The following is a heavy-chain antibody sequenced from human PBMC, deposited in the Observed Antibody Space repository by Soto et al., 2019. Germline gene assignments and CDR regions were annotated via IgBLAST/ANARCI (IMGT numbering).Heavy chain of an antibody. D-gene: IGHD6-13*01. Sequence: SETLSLTCTVSGGSISGNFYYWGWIRQPPGKGLEWIASISNSASINANPSLKSRVTISVDTSKNQFSLRLTSVTAMDTAVYYCARVGGVPSSSPGLADWGQGIWVTVAS. CDR2: ISNSASI. CDR3: ARVGGVPSSSPGLAD. J-gene: IGHJ4*02. V-gene: IGHV4-39*01. CDR1: GGSISGNFYY.